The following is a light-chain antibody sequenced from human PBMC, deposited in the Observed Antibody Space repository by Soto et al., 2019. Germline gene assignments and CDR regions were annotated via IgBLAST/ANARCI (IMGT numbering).Light chain of an antibody. CDR1: SSNIGSDF. V-gene: IGLV1-47*02. CDR2: HNN. CDR3: AAWDHSLSGWM. J-gene: IGLJ3*02. Sequence: QSVLTQPPSASATPGQRVTISCSGSSSNIGSDFVFWYQQLPGTAPKLLIYHNNQRPSGVPDRFSGSKSGTSASLAIIGLRSEDEADYYCAAWDHSLSGWMIGGGTKLTVL.